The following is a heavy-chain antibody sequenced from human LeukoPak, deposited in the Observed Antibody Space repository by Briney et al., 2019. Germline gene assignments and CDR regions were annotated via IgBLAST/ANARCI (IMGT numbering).Heavy chain of an antibody. V-gene: IGHV4-39*07. D-gene: IGHD2-8*01. CDR2: INHSGST. J-gene: IGHJ6*03. Sequence: PSETLSLTCTVSGGSLSSSIYYWGWIRQPPGTGLEWIGEINHSGSTNYNPSLKSRVTISVDTSKNQFSLKLSSVTAADTAVYYCARGYCTNGVCYKFYYYYYMDVWGKGTTVTVSS. CDR1: GGSLSSSIYY. CDR3: ARGYCTNGVCYKFYYYYYMDV.